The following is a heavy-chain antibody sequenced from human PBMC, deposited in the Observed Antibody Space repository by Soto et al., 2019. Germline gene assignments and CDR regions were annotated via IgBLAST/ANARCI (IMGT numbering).Heavy chain of an antibody. Sequence: QVQLVESGGGVVQPGRSLRLSCAASGFTFSSYGMHWVRQAPGKGLEWVAIISYDGSNKYYADSVKGRFTISRDNSKNPLYLQMNSLRAEDTAVYYCAKALEVRGGGFDYWGQGTLVTVSS. V-gene: IGHV3-30*18. D-gene: IGHD3-10*01. CDR2: ISYDGSNK. J-gene: IGHJ4*02. CDR1: GFTFSSYG. CDR3: AKALEVRGGGFDY.